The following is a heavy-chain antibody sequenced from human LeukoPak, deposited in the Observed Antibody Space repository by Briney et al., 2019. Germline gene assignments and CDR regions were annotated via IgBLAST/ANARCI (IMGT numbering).Heavy chain of an antibody. V-gene: IGHV4-59*12. Sequence: SETLSLTCTVSAGSISSYYWSWIRQPPGKGLGWNGHIYYRRNTNYNPSLKSRVTITVDTSNNQISLELSSVTAADTAVYYCAKSNGYGLIDIWGQGTMVTVSS. J-gene: IGHJ3*02. CDR2: IYYRRNT. CDR1: AGSISSYY. D-gene: IGHD3-10*01. CDR3: AKSNGYGLIDI.